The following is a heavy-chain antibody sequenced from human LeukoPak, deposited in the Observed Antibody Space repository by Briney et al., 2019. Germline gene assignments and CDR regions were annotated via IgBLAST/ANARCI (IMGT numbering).Heavy chain of an antibody. D-gene: IGHD2-15*01. CDR2: INHSGGS. CDR3: ARGRYGGAAS. CDR1: GITFSNSA. J-gene: IGHJ5*02. V-gene: IGHV4-34*01. Sequence: PGGSLRLSCVPSGITFSNSALSWVRQPPGKGLEWIGEINHSGGSSYNPSLKSRVTISVDTSNNQFSLKLSSVTAADTAVYYCARGRYGGAASWGQGTLVTVSS.